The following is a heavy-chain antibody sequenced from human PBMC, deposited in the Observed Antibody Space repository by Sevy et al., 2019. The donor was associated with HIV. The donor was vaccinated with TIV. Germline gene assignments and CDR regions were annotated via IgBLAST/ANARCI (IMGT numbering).Heavy chain of an antibody. J-gene: IGHJ4*02. CDR1: GFTFSCYW. Sequence: GGSLRLSCAASGFTFSCYWMSWVRQAPGKGLEWVATMKEDGSERNYVDSVKGRFTISRDNAKNSLYLQMNSLRAEDTAVYYCVREGVGGYSYSLDCWGQGTLVTVSS. V-gene: IGHV3-7*01. D-gene: IGHD5-18*01. CDR3: VREGVGGYSYSLDC. CDR2: MKEDGSER.